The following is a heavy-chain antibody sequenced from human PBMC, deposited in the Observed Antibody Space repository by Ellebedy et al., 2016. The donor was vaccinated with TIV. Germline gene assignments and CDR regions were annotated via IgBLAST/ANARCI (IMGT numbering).Heavy chain of an antibody. Sequence: GGSLRLXCAASGFPFSSYAMSWVRQPPGEGLEWVSSISDSGGNTYYADSVRGRFTFSRDNSKNTLYLQMNSLRAEDTAVYYCAKGWLGAGAGTDFDYWGRGTLVTVSS. CDR3: AKGWLGAGAGTDFDY. D-gene: IGHD6-13*01. CDR2: ISDSGGNT. CDR1: GFPFSSYA. J-gene: IGHJ4*02. V-gene: IGHV3-23*01.